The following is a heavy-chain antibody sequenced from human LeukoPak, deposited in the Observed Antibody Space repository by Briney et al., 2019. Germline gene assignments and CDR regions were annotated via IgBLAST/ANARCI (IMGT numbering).Heavy chain of an antibody. J-gene: IGHJ6*02. CDR1: GFIFSSYE. Sequence: RGSLRLSCAASGFIFSSYEMNWVRQAPGKGLEWVSYTSNSGSTIYYADSVKGRFTISRDNAKNSLYLQMNSLRAEETAVYYCARGGYSNANKFYYYGMDVWGQGTTVTV. CDR2: TSNSGSTI. CDR3: ARGGYSNANKFYYYGMDV. V-gene: IGHV3-48*03. D-gene: IGHD4-11*01.